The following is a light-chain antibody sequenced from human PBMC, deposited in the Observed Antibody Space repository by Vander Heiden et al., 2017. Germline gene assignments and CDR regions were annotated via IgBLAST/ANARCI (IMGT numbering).Light chain of an antibody. Sequence: EIVLTQSPATLSLSPGERATLSCRASQSVSSYLAWYQQKPGQAPRLLIYDASNRATGIPARFSGSGYGTDFTLTISSLEPEDFAVYYCQQLSNWPLFTFGPGTKVDIK. J-gene: IGKJ3*01. V-gene: IGKV3-11*01. CDR3: QQLSNWPLFT. CDR2: DAS. CDR1: QSVSSY.